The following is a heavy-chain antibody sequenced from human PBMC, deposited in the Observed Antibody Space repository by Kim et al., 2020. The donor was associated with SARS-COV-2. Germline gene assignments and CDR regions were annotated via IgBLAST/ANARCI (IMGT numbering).Heavy chain of an antibody. V-gene: IGHV4-59*02. CDR2: IYYSGST. D-gene: IGHD6-19*01. CDR1: GASVSDYY. J-gene: IGHJ4*02. Sequence: SETLSLTCTVSGASVSDYYWSWIRKSPGKGLEWIGYIYYSGSTNYNPSLKSRVTRLVDTSKNQLSLKLSSLTAADTAVYYCAREVKSGWFGRPLDYWGQGTLVTVSS. CDR3: AREVKSGWFGRPLDY.